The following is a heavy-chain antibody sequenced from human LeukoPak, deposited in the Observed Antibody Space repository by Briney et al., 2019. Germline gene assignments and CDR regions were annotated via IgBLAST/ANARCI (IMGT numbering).Heavy chain of an antibody. CDR3: ARRRYYGSGSYYNWEDNWFDP. D-gene: IGHD3-10*01. CDR2: IYPGDSDT. Sequence: GESLKISCKGSGYSFTSYWIGWVRQMPGKGLEWMGIIYPGDSDTRYSPSFQGQVTISADKSISTAYLQWSSLKASDTAMYYCARRRYYGSGSYYNWEDNWFDPWGQGTLVTVSS. J-gene: IGHJ5*02. CDR1: GYSFTSYW. V-gene: IGHV5-51*01.